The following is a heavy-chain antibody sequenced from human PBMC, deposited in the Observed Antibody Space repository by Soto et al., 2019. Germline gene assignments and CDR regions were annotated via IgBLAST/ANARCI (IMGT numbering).Heavy chain of an antibody. CDR2: INHSGST. J-gene: IGHJ3*02. V-gene: IGHV4-34*01. CDR1: GGSFYGYF. CDR3: AREGYSSSWYKDALDI. D-gene: IGHD6-13*01. Sequence: SYTLSLTCAVYGGSFYGYFWSWIRPQQGKGLEWIGEINHSGSTNYNPSLKSRVTISVDTSKNQFSLKLSSVTAADTAVYYCAREGYSSSWYKDALDIWGQGTMVT.